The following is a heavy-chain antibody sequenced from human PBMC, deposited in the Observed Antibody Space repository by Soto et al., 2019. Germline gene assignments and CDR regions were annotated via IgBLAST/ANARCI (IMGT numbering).Heavy chain of an antibody. CDR3: ARTGAATIRYYYYMDV. CDR1: GGSFSGYY. D-gene: IGHD5-12*01. V-gene: IGHV4-34*01. Sequence: QVQLQQWGAGLLKPSETLSLTCAVYGGSFSGYYWSWIRQPPGKGLEWIGEINHSGSTNYNPSLKSRVTISVDTSKNQFSLKLSSVTAADTAVYYCARTGAATIRYYYYMDVWGKGTTVTVSS. CDR2: INHSGST. J-gene: IGHJ6*03.